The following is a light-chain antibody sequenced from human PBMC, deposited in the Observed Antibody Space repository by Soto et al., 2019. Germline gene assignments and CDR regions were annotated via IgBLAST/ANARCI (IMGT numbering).Light chain of an antibody. CDR3: AAWDDSLSGYV. J-gene: IGLJ1*01. CDR1: SSNIGDNY. CDR2: RNN. Sequence: QSVLTQPPSASGTPGQKVTIFCSGSSSNIGDNYVYWHQQLPGTAPKLLIYRNNQRPSGVPDRFSGSKSGTSASLAISGLRSEDEADYYCAAWDDSLSGYVFGPGTKVTVL. V-gene: IGLV1-47*01.